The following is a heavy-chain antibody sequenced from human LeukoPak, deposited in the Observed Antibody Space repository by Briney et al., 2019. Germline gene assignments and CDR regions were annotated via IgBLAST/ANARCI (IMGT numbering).Heavy chain of an antibody. J-gene: IGHJ4*02. CDR3: ARDYYDPFDY. V-gene: IGHV3-30-3*01. CDR2: ISYDGSNK. CDR1: GFTFSSYA. Sequence: PGRSLRLSCAASGFTFSSYAMHWVRQAPGKGLEWVAVISYDGSNKYYADSVKGRFTISRDNSKNTLYLQMNSLRAEGTAVYYCARDYYDPFDYWGQGTLVTVSS. D-gene: IGHD3-3*01.